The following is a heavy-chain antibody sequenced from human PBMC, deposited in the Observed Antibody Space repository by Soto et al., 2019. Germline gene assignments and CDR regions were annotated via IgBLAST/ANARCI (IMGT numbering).Heavy chain of an antibody. CDR2: ISYDGSNK. CDR3: ARPRGSGWDYYYYGMDV. Sequence: QVQLVESGGGVVQPGRSLRLSCAASGFTFSSYAMHWVRQAPGKGLEWVAVISYDGSNKYYADSVKGRFTISRDNSKNTLYLQMNSLRAEDTAVYYCARPRGSGWDYYYYGMDVWGQGTTVTVSS. D-gene: IGHD6-19*01. CDR1: GFTFSSYA. V-gene: IGHV3-30-3*01. J-gene: IGHJ6*02.